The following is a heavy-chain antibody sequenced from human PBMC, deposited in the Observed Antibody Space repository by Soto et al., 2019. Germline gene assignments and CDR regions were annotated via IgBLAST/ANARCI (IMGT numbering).Heavy chain of an antibody. J-gene: IGHJ6*03. D-gene: IGHD3-9*01. Sequence: ASVKVSCKASGYTFTSYDINWVRQATGQGLEWMGWMNPNSGNTGYAQKFQGRVTMTRNTSISTANMELSRLRSEDTAVYYCARLRKYYDILTGSYYYYYLDVWGKGTTVTVSS. V-gene: IGHV1-8*01. CDR2: MNPNSGNT. CDR3: ARLRKYYDILTGSYYYYYLDV. CDR1: GYTFTSYD.